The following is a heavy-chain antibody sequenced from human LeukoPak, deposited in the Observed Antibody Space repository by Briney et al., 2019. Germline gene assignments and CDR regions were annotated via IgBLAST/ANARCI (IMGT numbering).Heavy chain of an antibody. CDR2: RSDDGSAQ. CDR3: AKDRDPYSSGTWDS. V-gene: IGHV3-30*18. Sequence: PGGSLRLSCAASGFTFDDYGMHWVRQAPGKGLEWVAVRSDDGSAQHYADSVRGRFTISRDNSKNTLSLQMNSLRPEDTAMYFCAKDRDPYSSGTWDSWGQGTLVIVSS. CDR1: GFTFDDYG. D-gene: IGHD3-22*01. J-gene: IGHJ1*01.